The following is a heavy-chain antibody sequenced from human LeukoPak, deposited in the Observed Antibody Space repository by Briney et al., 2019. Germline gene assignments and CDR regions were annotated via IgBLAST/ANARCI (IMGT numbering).Heavy chain of an antibody. CDR3: AKEISSSSSWYGDDAFDI. CDR1: KYSFSVCT. J-gene: IGHJ3*02. Sequence: GGSLRLSCAVSKYSFSVCTMHWVRQAPGKGLEWVALISSYGSNKYYAESVKGRFTISRDDSKNTVYLQMNSLRAEDTAVYYCAKEISSSSSWYGDDAFDIWGQGTMVIVSS. V-gene: IGHV3-30-3*01. CDR2: ISSYGSNK. D-gene: IGHD6-13*01.